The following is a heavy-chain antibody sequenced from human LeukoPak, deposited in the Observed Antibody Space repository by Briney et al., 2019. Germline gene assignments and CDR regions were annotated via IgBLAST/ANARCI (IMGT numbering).Heavy chain of an antibody. CDR1: GFTVNKYE. V-gene: IGHV3-48*03. D-gene: IGHD2-21*02. CDR2: INGGATTT. Sequence: PGGSLRLSCAASGFTVNKYEIHWVRQAPGNGLEWISYINGGATTTNYADSVWGRFTISRDYAQNSVHLQMNSLRDEDNAVYYCVRGRLLRSTKYFDYWGQGALVAVSS. CDR3: VRGRLLRSTKYFDY. J-gene: IGHJ4*02.